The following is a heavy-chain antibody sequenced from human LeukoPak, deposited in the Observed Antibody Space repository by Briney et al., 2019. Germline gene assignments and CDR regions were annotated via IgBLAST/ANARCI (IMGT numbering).Heavy chain of an antibody. J-gene: IGHJ6*02. CDR2: INPNSGGT. CDR3: ARAYYDILTGYYYYGMDV. D-gene: IGHD3-9*01. V-gene: IGHV1-2*04. Sequence: GASVKVSCKASGYTFTGYYMHWVRQAPGQGLEWMGWINPNSGGTNYAQKFQGWVTMTRDTSISTAYMELSRLRSDDTAVYYCARAYYDILTGYYYYGMDVWGQGTTVTVSS. CDR1: GYTFTGYY.